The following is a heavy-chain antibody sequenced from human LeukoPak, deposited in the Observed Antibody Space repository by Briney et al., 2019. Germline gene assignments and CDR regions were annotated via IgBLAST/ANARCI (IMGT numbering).Heavy chain of an antibody. V-gene: IGHV1-69*04. CDR2: IIPILGIA. CDR1: GYTFTNYG. D-gene: IGHD2-15*01. J-gene: IGHJ3*02. CDR3: AREVAATPNAFDI. Sequence: SVKVSCKASGYTFTNYGISWVRQAPGQGLEWMGRIIPILGIANYAQKFQGRVTITADKSTSTAYMELSSLRSEDTAVYYCAREVAATPNAFDIWGQGTMVTVSS.